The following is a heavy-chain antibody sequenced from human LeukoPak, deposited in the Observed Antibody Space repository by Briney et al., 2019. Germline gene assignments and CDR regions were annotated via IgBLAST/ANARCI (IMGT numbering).Heavy chain of an antibody. Sequence: PGGSLRLSCAASGFTFSSYSMSWVRQAPGKGLEWVSVISGSGGSTYYADSVKGRFTISRDNSKNTLYLQMNSLRAEDTAVYYCAKDRFSARGYDFWSGSPIFDYWGQGILVTASS. J-gene: IGHJ4*02. V-gene: IGHV3-23*01. CDR1: GFTFSSYS. D-gene: IGHD3-3*01. CDR2: ISGSGGST. CDR3: AKDRFSARGYDFWSGSPIFDY.